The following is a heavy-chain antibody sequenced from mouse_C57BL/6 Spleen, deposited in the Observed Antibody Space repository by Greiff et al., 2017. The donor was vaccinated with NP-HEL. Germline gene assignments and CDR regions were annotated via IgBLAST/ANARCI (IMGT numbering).Heavy chain of an antibody. CDR2: ISYDGSN. V-gene: IGHV3-6*01. CDR1: GYSITSGYY. J-gene: IGHJ4*01. CDR3: ARTGKGASYAMDY. Sequence: DVQLQESGPGLVKPSQSLSLTCSVTGYSITSGYYWNWIRQFPGNKLEWMGYISYDGSNNYNPSLKNRISITRDTSKNQFFLKLNSVTTEDTATYYCARTGKGASYAMDYWGQGTSVTVSS. D-gene: IGHD2-1*01.